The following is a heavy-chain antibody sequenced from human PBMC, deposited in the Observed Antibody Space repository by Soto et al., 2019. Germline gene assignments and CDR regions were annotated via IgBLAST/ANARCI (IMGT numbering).Heavy chain of an antibody. Sequence: QVQLVQSGAEVKKPGASVKVSCKASGYSFTNYGIAWVRQAPGQGLEWMGWISTYSGSTDYTQNLQGRVTMTTDTSTTTAYMELRSLRSDDTAVYYCTRDQFTLTTSLIFDYWGQGTLVTVSS. CDR3: TRDQFTLTTSLIFDY. J-gene: IGHJ4*02. D-gene: IGHD4-4*01. CDR1: GYSFTNYG. V-gene: IGHV1-18*01. CDR2: ISTYSGST.